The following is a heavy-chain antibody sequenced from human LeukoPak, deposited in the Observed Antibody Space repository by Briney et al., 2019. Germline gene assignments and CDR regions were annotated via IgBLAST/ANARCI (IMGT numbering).Heavy chain of an antibody. J-gene: IGHJ4*02. V-gene: IGHV3-20*04. CDR1: RFIFSNYA. CDR2: INWNGDRT. CDR3: ARRDYYGSGSPDF. D-gene: IGHD3-10*01. Sequence: PGGSLRLSCAASRFIFSNYAMSWVRQAPGKGLEWVSGINWNGDRTGYADSVKGRFTISRDNAKKSLYLQMNSLRAEDTALYYCARRDYYGSGSPDFWGQGTLVTVSS.